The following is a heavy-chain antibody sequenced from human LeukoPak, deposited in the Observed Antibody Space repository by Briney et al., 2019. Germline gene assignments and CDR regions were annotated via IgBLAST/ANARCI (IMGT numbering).Heavy chain of an antibody. CDR2: IDYSGKT. CDR3: ARDIPTGYHDY. V-gene: IGHV4-59*12. D-gene: IGHD3-9*01. CDR1: GGSIGSYY. Sequence: SETLSLTCSVSGGSIGSYYWSWIRQTPGKGLEWIGYIDYSGKTDYNPSLKSRVSISVDTSKNQFSLKLGSVIAADTAVYFCARDIPTGYHDYWGQGILVTVSS. J-gene: IGHJ4*02.